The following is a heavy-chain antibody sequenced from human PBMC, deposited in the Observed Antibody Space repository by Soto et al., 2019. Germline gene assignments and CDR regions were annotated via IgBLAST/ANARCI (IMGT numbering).Heavy chain of an antibody. V-gene: IGHV3-30*18. CDR1: GLAFSTHW. CDR3: VKDLEEQDYYYYGMDV. Sequence: PGGSLRLSCAASGLAFSTHWMTWVRQAPGKGLEWVAVISYDGSNKYYADSVKGRFTISRDNSKNTLYLQMNSLRAEDTAVYYCVKDLEEQDYYYYGMDVWGQGTTVTVSS. J-gene: IGHJ6*02. CDR2: ISYDGSNK.